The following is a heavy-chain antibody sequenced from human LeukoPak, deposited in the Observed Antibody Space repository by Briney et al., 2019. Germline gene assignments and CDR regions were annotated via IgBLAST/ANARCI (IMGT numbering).Heavy chain of an antibody. V-gene: IGHV1-46*01. J-gene: IGHJ5*02. D-gene: IGHD3-10*01. CDR1: GYIFTRYY. Sequence: ASVKVSCKASGYIFTRYYIHWVRQAPGQGLEWMGIINPSGGSTSYAQKFQGRVTMTRDTSTSTVYMELSSLRSEDTAVYYCAREAGITMVRGVIGGPWGQGTLVTVSS. CDR3: AREAGITMVRGVIGGP. CDR2: INPSGGST.